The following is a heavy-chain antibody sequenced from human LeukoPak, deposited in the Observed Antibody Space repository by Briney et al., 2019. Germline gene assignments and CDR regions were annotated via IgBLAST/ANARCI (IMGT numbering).Heavy chain of an antibody. Sequence: SETLSLTCAVYGGSFSGYYWNWIRQPPGKGLEWIGEINHSGSTNYSPSLKSRVTISVDTSKNQFSLKLSSVTAADTAVYYCARIDSRSHYVRNWFDPWGQGTLVTVSS. CDR1: GGSFSGYY. CDR3: ARIDSRSHYVRNWFDP. J-gene: IGHJ5*02. V-gene: IGHV4-34*01. CDR2: INHSGST. D-gene: IGHD3-10*01.